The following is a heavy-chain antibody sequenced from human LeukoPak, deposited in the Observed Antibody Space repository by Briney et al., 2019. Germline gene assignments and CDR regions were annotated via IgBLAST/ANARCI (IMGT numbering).Heavy chain of an antibody. Sequence: SETLSLTCTVSGGSISSSSYYWGWIRQPPGKGLEWIGSIYYSGSTYYNPSLKSRVTISVDTSKNQFSLKLSSVTAADTAVYYCARDSVEIAVAGPGYFDYWGQGTLVTVSS. CDR3: ARDSVEIAVAGPGYFDY. V-gene: IGHV4-39*07. CDR1: GGSISSSSYY. CDR2: IYYSGST. J-gene: IGHJ4*02. D-gene: IGHD6-19*01.